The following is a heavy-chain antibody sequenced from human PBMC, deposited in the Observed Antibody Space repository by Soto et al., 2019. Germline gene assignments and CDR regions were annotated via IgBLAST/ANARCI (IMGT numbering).Heavy chain of an antibody. CDR2: IYYTGTT. CDR3: ARGGNYGGNSPLDY. V-gene: IGHV4-59*11. D-gene: IGHD4-17*01. CDR1: GTSIRGHY. Sequence: SETLSLTCSVSGTSIRGHYWTWIRQPPGKGLEWIGYIYYTGTTKYNPSLKSRVTISVDTSKNQFSLRLNSVTAADTAVYYCARGGNYGGNSPLDYWGQGTLVTVSS. J-gene: IGHJ4*02.